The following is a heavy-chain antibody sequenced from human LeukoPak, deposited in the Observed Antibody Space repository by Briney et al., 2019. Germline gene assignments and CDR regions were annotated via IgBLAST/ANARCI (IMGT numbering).Heavy chain of an antibody. D-gene: IGHD4-17*01. J-gene: IGHJ4*02. Sequence: SETLSLTCTVPGASISSSSYYWGWIRQPPGKGLAWIGSIYYSGSTYYTPSLKSRVTISVDTSKNQFSLTLSSVTAPDTAVYYCAAALDYGDYYYWGQGTLVTVSS. V-gene: IGHV4-39*01. CDR2: IYYSGST. CDR1: GASISSSSYY. CDR3: AAALDYGDYYY.